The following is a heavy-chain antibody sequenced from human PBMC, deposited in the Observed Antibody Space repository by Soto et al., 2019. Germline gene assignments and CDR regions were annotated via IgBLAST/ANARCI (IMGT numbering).Heavy chain of an antibody. Sequence: QVQLVQSGAEVKKPGSSVKVSCKASGGTFSSYAISWVRQAPGQGLEWMGGIIPIFGTANYAQKFQGRVTITADESTSTAYMELSSLRSEDTAVYYCARGASPGVYEMLKHGHYGMDVWGQGTTVTVSS. J-gene: IGHJ6*02. D-gene: IGHD2-8*01. CDR1: GGTFSSYA. CDR2: IIPIFGTA. V-gene: IGHV1-69*01. CDR3: ARGASPGVYEMLKHGHYGMDV.